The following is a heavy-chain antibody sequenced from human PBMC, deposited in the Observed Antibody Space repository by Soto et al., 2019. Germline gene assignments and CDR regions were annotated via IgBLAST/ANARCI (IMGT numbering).Heavy chain of an antibody. Sequence: QVQLVQSGAEVKKPGASVKVSCKTSGYTFTGYYIYWVRQAPGQGLEWMGWINPHSGGTDSSQKFLGRVTMTRDTSISTAYMELSRLRSDDTAVYYCAGTSCSSTTCPTTYWGQGTLVTVSS. V-gene: IGHV1-2*02. CDR1: GYTFTGYY. CDR3: AGTSCSSTTCPTTY. CDR2: INPHSGGT. D-gene: IGHD2-2*01. J-gene: IGHJ4*02.